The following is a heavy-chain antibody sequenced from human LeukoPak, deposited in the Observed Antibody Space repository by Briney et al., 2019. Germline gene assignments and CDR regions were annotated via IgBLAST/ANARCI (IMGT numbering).Heavy chain of an antibody. Sequence: ASETLSLTCAAYVGPFSVYYWIWLRQPPGKGLEWIGESNNSRSTNFNPSLKSRVTILVDTSKNQFSLKLSSVTAADTAVYYCASGTRWGYCSGGSCRDDAFDIWGQGTMVTVSS. CDR1: VGPFSVYY. CDR2: SNNSRST. D-gene: IGHD2-15*01. J-gene: IGHJ3*02. CDR3: ASGTRWGYCSGGSCRDDAFDI. V-gene: IGHV4-34*01.